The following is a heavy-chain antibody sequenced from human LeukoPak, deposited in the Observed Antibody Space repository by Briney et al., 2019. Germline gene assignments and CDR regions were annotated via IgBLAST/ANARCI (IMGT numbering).Heavy chain of an antibody. Sequence: SETLSLTCTVSGGSISSYYWSWIRQPPGKGLEWIGDIYYSGSTNYNPSLKSRVTISVDTSKNQFSLKLSSVTAADTAVYYCARDTVTGTTPGTFDYWGQGTPVTVSS. CDR1: GGSISSYY. J-gene: IGHJ4*02. CDR3: ARDTVTGTTPGTFDY. V-gene: IGHV4-59*01. D-gene: IGHD1-20*01. CDR2: IYYSGST.